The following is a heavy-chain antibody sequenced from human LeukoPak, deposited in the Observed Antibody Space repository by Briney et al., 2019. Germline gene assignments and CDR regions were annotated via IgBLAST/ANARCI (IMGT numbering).Heavy chain of an antibody. CDR1: GYIFTKYY. J-gene: IGHJ4*02. D-gene: IGHD1-26*01. CDR3: ARDLRKGVGATKNY. V-gene: IGHV1-18*04. CDR2: ISAYNGNT. Sequence: GASVKVSCKASGYIFTKYYIHWVRQAPGQGLEWMGWISAYNGNTNYAQKLQGRVTMTTDTSTSTAYMELRSLRSDDTAVYYCARDLRKGVGATKNYWGQGTLVTVSS.